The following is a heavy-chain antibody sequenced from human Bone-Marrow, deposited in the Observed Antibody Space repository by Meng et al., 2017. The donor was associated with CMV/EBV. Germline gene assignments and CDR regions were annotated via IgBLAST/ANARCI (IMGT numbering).Heavy chain of an antibody. CDR2: INPNSGGT. Sequence: ASVKVSCKAYGYTFTAYYMHWVRQAPGQGLEWMGWINPNSGGTNYAQKFQGRVTMTRDTSISTAYMELSRLRSDDTAVYYCARDPKNWNYFDYWGQGTLVTVSS. CDR3: ARDPKNWNYFDY. CDR1: GYTFTAYY. V-gene: IGHV1-2*02. D-gene: IGHD1-1*01. J-gene: IGHJ4*02.